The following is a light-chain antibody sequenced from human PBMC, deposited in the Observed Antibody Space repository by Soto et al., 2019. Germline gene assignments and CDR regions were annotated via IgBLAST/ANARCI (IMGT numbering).Light chain of an antibody. CDR2: DVT. CDR1: SSDVGGYNN. CDR3: CSYAGSYTYV. V-gene: IGLV2-11*01. J-gene: IGLJ1*01. Sequence: QSALTQPRSVSGSPGQSVTISCTGTSSDVGGYNNVSWYQQHPGKAPKLMISDVTKRPSGVPDRFSGSKSGNTTSLTISGLRAEDEADYYCCSYAGSYTYVFGTGTKVTVL.